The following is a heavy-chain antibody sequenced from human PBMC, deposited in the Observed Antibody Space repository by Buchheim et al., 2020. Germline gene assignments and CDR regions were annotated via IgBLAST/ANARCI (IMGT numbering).Heavy chain of an antibody. D-gene: IGHD6-13*01. J-gene: IGHJ6*02. V-gene: IGHV4-59*01. CDR3: ARGMQLVTNYYYYYGMDV. CDR2: TYYSGST. Sequence: QVQLQESGPGLVKPSETLSLTCTVSGGSISSYYWSWIRQPPGKGLEWIGYTYYSGSTNYNPSLKSRVTISVDTSKNQFFLKLSSVTAADTAVYYCARGMQLVTNYYYYYGMDVWGQGTT. CDR1: GGSISSYY.